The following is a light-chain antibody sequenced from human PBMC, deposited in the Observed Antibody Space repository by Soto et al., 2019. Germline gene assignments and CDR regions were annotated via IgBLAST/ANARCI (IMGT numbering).Light chain of an antibody. CDR1: RSNIGSNT. J-gene: IGLJ1*01. V-gene: IGLV1-40*01. CDR2: GNS. Sequence: QSALTQPPSASGAPGQRVTISCSGSRSNIGSNTVHWYQQFPGTAPKLLIYGNSNRPSGVPDRFSGSKSGTSASLAITGLQAEDEADYYCQSYDNSLSVYVFGTGTKVTVL. CDR3: QSYDNSLSVYV.